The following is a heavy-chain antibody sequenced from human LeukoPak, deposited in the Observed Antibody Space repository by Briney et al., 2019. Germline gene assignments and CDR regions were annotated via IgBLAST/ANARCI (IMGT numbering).Heavy chain of an antibody. D-gene: IGHD3-10*01. J-gene: IGHJ4*02. Sequence: SETLSLTCTVSGGSISSYYWSWIRQPPGKGLVWIGYIYYSGSTNYNPSLKSRVTISVDTSKNQFSLKLSSVTAADTAVYYCARRSVGVSDYFDYWGQGTLVTVSS. CDR3: ARRSVGVSDYFDY. CDR2: IYYSGST. V-gene: IGHV4-59*08. CDR1: GGSISSYY.